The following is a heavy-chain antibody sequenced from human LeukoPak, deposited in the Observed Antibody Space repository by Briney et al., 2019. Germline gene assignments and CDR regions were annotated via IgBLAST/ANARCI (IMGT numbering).Heavy chain of an antibody. D-gene: IGHD5-24*01. J-gene: IGHJ4*02. Sequence: GGSLRLSCAASGFTFSDYAMHWVRQAPGKGLEWVTLISYNGVNRYYADSVKGRFTISRDNSKNTLYLQMDSLRAEDTAVYYCARAKDGTNILDYWGQGTLVTVSS. CDR2: ISYNGVNR. CDR3: ARAKDGTNILDY. V-gene: IGHV3-30-3*01. CDR1: GFTFSDYA.